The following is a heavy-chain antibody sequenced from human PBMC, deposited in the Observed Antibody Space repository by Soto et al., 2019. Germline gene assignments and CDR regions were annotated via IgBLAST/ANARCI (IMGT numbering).Heavy chain of an antibody. CDR1: GFTFCSYG. CDR2: ISYDGSNT. J-gene: IGHJ4*02. Sequence: QVQLVESGGGVVQPGRSLRLSCVASGFTFCSYGMHWVRQAPGKGLEWVAIISYDGSNTYYADSVKGRFTISRDNSXNTLYLQMNSLRAEDTSVYYCAKEGGLSGSYYISSSYYFDYWGQGTLVTVSS. D-gene: IGHD1-26*01. CDR3: AKEGGLSGSYYISSSYYFDY. V-gene: IGHV3-30*18.